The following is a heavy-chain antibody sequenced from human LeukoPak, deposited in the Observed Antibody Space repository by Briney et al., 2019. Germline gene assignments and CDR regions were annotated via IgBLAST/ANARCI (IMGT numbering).Heavy chain of an antibody. D-gene: IGHD6-19*01. J-gene: IGHJ5*02. CDR3: ARAYRSGWRGAFDP. CDR1: GGSFSGYY. CDR2: ISHSGST. Sequence: SETLSLTCAVYGGSFSGYYWSWIRQPPGKGLEWIGEISHSGSTYYNPSLKSRVTISVDTSKNQFSLKLSSVTAADTAVYYCARAYRSGWRGAFDPWGRGTLVTVSS. V-gene: IGHV4-34*01.